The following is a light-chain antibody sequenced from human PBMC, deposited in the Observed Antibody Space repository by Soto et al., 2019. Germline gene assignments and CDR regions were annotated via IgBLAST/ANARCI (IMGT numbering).Light chain of an antibody. J-gene: IGKJ3*01. V-gene: IGKV1-27*01. Sequence: DIQMTQSPSSLSAFVGDRVTITCRASLGIINYLAWYQQRPGEGPKLLIYAASVLQSGVPSRFSGRGSRTDFTLTISSLQPEDVATYYCQRYDSAPHFGPGTKVDIK. CDR2: AAS. CDR1: LGIINY. CDR3: QRYDSAPH.